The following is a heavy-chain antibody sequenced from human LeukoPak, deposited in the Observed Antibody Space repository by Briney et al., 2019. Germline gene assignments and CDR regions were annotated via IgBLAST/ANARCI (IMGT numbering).Heavy chain of an antibody. J-gene: IGHJ4*02. Sequence: GESLKISCEGSGYDFSNYWIGLGRQMPGKGLEWMGITRPASPNVRYSPSFEGQVTISADKSINTAYLQWGSLKASDTAVYYCVTHTLTGVFHKWAQGTLVTVSP. CDR2: TRPASPNV. D-gene: IGHD1-14*01. V-gene: IGHV5-51*01. CDR1: GYDFSNYW. CDR3: VTHTLTGVFHK.